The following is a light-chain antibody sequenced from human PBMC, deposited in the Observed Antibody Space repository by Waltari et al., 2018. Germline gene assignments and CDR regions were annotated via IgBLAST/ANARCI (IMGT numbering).Light chain of an antibody. CDR1: LGVSHNY. J-gene: IGKJ4*01. CDR3: HLYGSART. V-gene: IGKV3-20*01. Sequence: NVLTQSPGTLSLSPGERATLSCRASLGVSHNYLAWFQPQPGQAPRLLIEGASSRATGIPDRFSGSGSGTDFTLNISRLEPEDSAVYFCHLYGSARTFGGGTKVEIK. CDR2: GAS.